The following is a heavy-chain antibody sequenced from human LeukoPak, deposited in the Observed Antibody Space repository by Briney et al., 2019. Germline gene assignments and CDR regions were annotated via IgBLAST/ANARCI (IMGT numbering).Heavy chain of an antibody. CDR2: ISGSGGRT. CDR1: GFTFSTYA. Sequence: GGSLRLSCAASGFTFSTYAMSWVRQAPGKGLDWVSAISGSGGRTHYADSVKGRFTISRDNSKNTLYLQMNSLRAEDTAVYYCAKDYWYFDLWGRGTLVTVSS. CDR3: AKDYWYFDL. J-gene: IGHJ2*01. V-gene: IGHV3-23*01.